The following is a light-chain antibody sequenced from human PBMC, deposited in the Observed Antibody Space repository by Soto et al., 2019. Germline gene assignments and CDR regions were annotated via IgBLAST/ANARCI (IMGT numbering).Light chain of an antibody. J-gene: IGKJ5*01. V-gene: IGKV3-20*01. CDR1: QSVSSTY. CDR3: QQFGSSVT. Sequence: EIVLTQSPVPLSLSPGERATLSCRASQSVSSTYLAWYQQKPGQAPRLLIYRTSTRATGIPDRFSGSGSGTDFTLTISRLEPEDFAVYYCQQFGSSVTFGQGTRLEIK. CDR2: RTS.